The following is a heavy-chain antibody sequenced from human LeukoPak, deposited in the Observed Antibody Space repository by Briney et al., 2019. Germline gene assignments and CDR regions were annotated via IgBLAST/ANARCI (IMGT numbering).Heavy chain of an antibody. CDR3: ARDRSRRAYCGGDCYPVEYYFDY. CDR1: GGSFSGYY. J-gene: IGHJ4*02. CDR2: INHSGST. Sequence: SETLSLTCAVYGGSFSGYYWSWIRQPPGKGLEWIGEINHSGSTNYNPSLKSRVTISVDTSKNQFSLKLSSVTAADTAVYYCARDRSRRAYCGGDCYPVEYYFDYWGQGTLVTVSS. D-gene: IGHD2-21*02. V-gene: IGHV4-34*01.